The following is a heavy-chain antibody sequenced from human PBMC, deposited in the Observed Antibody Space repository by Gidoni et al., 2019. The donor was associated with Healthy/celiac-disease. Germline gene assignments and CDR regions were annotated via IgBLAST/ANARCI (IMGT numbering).Heavy chain of an antibody. Sequence: ALEWLALIDWDDDKYYSTSLKTRLTISKDTSKNQVVLTMTNMDPVDTATYYCARIPLPYGLPGQDYYYYYGMDVWGQGTTVTVSS. V-gene: IGHV2-70*01. CDR2: IDWDDDK. D-gene: IGHD3-16*02. J-gene: IGHJ6*02. CDR3: ARIPLPYGLPGQDYYYYYGMDV.